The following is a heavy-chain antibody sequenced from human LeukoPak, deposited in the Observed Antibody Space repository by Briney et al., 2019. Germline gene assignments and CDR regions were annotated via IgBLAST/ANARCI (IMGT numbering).Heavy chain of an antibody. CDR2: IYPGDSDT. D-gene: IGHD6-13*01. J-gene: IGHJ5*02. CDR3: ARNRMAAACSNWFDP. V-gene: IGHV5-51*03. CDR1: GYSFTSYW. Sequence: GESLKISCTGSGYSFTSYWIGWVRQMPGKGLEWMGIIYPGDSDTRYSPSFQGQVTISADKSISTAYLQWSSLKASDTALYYCARNRMAAACSNWFDPWGQGTLVTVSS.